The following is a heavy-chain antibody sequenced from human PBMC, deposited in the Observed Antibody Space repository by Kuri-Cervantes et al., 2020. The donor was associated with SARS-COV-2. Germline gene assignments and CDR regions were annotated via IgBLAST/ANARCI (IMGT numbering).Heavy chain of an antibody. CDR2: IIPFFGTP. CDR3: ARDVGYGGSSELDVTYFDC. D-gene: IGHD4-23*01. Sequence: SVKVSCKASRDTFSTFGLSWVRQAPGQGLEWMGGIIPFFGTPSYAQRFEGRVTITADESTSTVYMEMSSLTFEDTAVYFCARDVGYGGSSELDVTYFDCWGQGTLVTVSS. J-gene: IGHJ4*02. V-gene: IGHV1-69*13. CDR1: RDTFSTFG.